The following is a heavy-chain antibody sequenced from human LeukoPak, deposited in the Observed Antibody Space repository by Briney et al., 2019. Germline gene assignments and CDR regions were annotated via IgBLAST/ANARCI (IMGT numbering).Heavy chain of an antibody. CDR1: GYTFTGYY. D-gene: IGHD6-13*01. J-gene: IGHJ6*02. V-gene: IGHV1-2*04. CDR2: INPNSGGT. CDR3: ARDAGYSSSWYQGGYYYYYGMDV. Sequence: ASVKVSCKASGYTFTGYYMHWVRQAPGQGLEWMGWINPNSGGTNYAQKFQGWVTMTRDTSISTAYMELSRLRSDDTAVYYCARDAGYSSSWYQGGYYYYYGMDVWGQGTTVTVSS.